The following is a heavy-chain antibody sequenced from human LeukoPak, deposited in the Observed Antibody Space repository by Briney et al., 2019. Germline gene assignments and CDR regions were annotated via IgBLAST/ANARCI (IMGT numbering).Heavy chain of an antibody. CDR3: ARLKYSSSGGWFDP. CDR2: IFTSGST. D-gene: IGHD6-19*01. CDR1: GGSITTYY. Sequence: SETLSLTCIVSGGSITTYYWSWIRHPPGKGLEWMGYIFTSGSTNYNPSLKSRVTISVDTSKNQFSLKLSSVTAADTAVYYCARLKYSSSGGWFDPWGQGTLVTVSS. V-gene: IGHV4-4*09. J-gene: IGHJ5*02.